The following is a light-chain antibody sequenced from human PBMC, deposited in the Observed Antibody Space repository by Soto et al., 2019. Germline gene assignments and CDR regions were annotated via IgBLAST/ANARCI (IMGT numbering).Light chain of an antibody. J-gene: IGKJ1*01. V-gene: IGKV3D-20*02. CDR2: DGS. CDR3: QQYSGTSWT. CDR1: NHSRSDY. Sequence: EFVLPQSPATLPLSPGARATLSGRAGNHSRSDYLAWYQQKPGQAPWLLIYDGSSMDTGVPERFSGSGSGTEFTLSISRMQPDDFATYYCQQYSGTSWTFGQGTKVDIK.